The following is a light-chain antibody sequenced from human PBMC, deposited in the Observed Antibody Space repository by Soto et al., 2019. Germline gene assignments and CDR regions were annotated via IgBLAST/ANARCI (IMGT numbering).Light chain of an antibody. Sequence: QSVLTQPPSASGTPGQRVTISCSGSSSNIGSNTVNWYQQLPGTAPKLLIYNNNQRPSGVPDRFSGSKSGTSASLAISGLRSEDEADYYCAAWDGSLNGVLFGGGTKLTVL. CDR2: NNN. J-gene: IGLJ2*01. CDR1: SSNIGSNT. V-gene: IGLV1-44*01. CDR3: AAWDGSLNGVL.